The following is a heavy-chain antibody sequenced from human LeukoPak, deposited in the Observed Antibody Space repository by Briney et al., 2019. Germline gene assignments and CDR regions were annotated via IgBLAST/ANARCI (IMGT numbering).Heavy chain of an antibody. J-gene: IGHJ4*02. CDR1: GFSLSTSGVG. Sequence: SGSTLVKPTQTLTLTCTFSGFSLSTSGVGVGWIRQPPGKALEWLALIYWNDDKRYSPSLKSRLTITKDTSKNQVVLTMTNMDPVDTATYYCARLFLEWPFDYWGQGTLVTVSS. CDR2: IYWNDDK. D-gene: IGHD3-3*01. V-gene: IGHV2-5*01. CDR3: ARLFLEWPFDY.